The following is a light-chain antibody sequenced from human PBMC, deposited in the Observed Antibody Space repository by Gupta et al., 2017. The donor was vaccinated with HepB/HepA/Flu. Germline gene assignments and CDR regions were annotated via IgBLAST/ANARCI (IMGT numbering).Light chain of an antibody. V-gene: IGLV2-11*01. CDR1: SSDVGGYNY. J-gene: IGLJ2*01. Sequence: PRSVSGSPGQSVTISCTGTSSDVGGYNYVSWYQQHPGKAPKFMIYDVTKRPSGVPDRFSGSKSGNTASLTISGLQAEDEANYHCCSYAGSHSWVFGGGTKVTVL. CDR3: CSYAGSHSWV. CDR2: DVT.